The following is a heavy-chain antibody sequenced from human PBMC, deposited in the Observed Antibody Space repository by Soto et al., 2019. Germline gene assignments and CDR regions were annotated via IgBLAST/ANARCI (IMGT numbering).Heavy chain of an antibody. D-gene: IGHD3-16*02. V-gene: IGHV1-2*02. J-gene: IGHJ4*02. Sequence: SVKVSCKASGYTFTGYYMHWVRQAPGQGLEWMGWINPNSGGTNYAQKFQGRVTMTRDTSISTAYMELSRLRSDDTAVYYCARAQVDYVWGSYRPKDYYFDYWGQGTLVTVSS. CDR2: INPNSGGT. CDR1: GYTFTGYY. CDR3: ARAQVDYVWGSYRPKDYYFDY.